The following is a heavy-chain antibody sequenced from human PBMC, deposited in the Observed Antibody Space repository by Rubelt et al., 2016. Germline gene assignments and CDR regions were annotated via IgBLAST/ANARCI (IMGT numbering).Heavy chain of an antibody. CDR2: INHSGGT. J-gene: IGHJ4*02. D-gene: IGHD6-13*01. CDR1: GGSFSGYY. V-gene: IGHV4-34*01. CDR3: ATFSGSWANFDY. Sequence: QVQLQQWGAGLLKPSETLSLTCAVYGGSFSGYYWSWIRQPPGKGLEWIGEINHSGGTNYNPSLKSRVTMSVDTSENQFSLKVSSVTAADTAVYYCATFSGSWANFDYWGQGTLVTVSS.